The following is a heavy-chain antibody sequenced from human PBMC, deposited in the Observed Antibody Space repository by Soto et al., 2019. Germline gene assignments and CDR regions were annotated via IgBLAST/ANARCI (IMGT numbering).Heavy chain of an antibody. Sequence: VQLVQSGAEVKKPGSSVKVSCKASGGTFNSYAISWVRQAPGQGLEWMGGIIPISGTANYAQKFQGRVTITADDGRSKAYMELSSMMSEDTAVYYGLISSYSSSSSFDWWCQGSLV. J-gene: IGHJ4*02. CDR1: GGTFNSYA. V-gene: IGHV1-69*01. CDR2: IIPISGTA. CDR3: LISSYSSSSSFDW. D-gene: IGHD6-6*01.